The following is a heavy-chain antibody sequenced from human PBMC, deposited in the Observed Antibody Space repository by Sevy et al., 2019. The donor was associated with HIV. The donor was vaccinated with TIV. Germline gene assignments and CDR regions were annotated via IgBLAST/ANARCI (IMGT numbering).Heavy chain of an antibody. CDR2: MKEDGSEK. Sequence: GGSLRLSCAASGFTFSSYWMSWVRQAPGKGLEWVATMKEDGSEKSYVDSVKGRFTISRDNAKKSLYLQMNNLRAEDTAVYYCARDAGYCSSTSCYRGDYFDYWGQGTLVTVSS. D-gene: IGHD2-2*02. V-gene: IGHV3-7*01. J-gene: IGHJ4*02. CDR3: ARDAGYCSSTSCYRGDYFDY. CDR1: GFTFSSYW.